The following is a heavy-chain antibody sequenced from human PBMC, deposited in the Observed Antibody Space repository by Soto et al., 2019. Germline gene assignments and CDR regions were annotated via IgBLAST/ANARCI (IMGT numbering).Heavy chain of an antibody. CDR1: GYTFTTYY. V-gene: IGHV1-46*01. D-gene: IGHD2-15*01. CDR3: SREGPVVTTNDYYYYYGMDV. J-gene: IGHJ6*02. CDR2: INPSGGST. Sequence: ASVKVSCKASGYTFTTYYMHWVRQAPGQGLEWMGIINPSGGSTTYAQKFQGRVTMTRDTSTSTVYMELSSLRSEDTALYYCSREGPVVTTNDYYYYYGMDVWGQGTTVTVSS.